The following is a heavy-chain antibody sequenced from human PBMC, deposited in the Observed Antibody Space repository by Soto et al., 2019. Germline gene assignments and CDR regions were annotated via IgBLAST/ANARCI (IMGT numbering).Heavy chain of an antibody. Sequence: VQLVESGGGLVQPGGSLRLSCAVSRFTVSDAYVSWVRQAPGKGLEWVSIIYSGGSTNYADSVKGRFTISRDNSKNTVFLQMNSLRGEDTAVYYCAAYGAGSFYRAFDYWGQGTLVTVSS. CDR1: RFTVSDAY. CDR2: IYSGGST. V-gene: IGHV3-66*01. CDR3: AAYGAGSFYRAFDY. J-gene: IGHJ4*02. D-gene: IGHD3-10*01.